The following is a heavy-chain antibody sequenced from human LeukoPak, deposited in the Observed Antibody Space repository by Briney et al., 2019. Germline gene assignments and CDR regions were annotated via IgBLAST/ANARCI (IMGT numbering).Heavy chain of an antibody. Sequence: SETLSLTCTVSGGSISSSSYYWGWIRQPPGKGLEWIGSIYYSGSTYYNPSLKSRVTISVDTSKNQFSLKLSSVTAADTAVYYCARVLNVVVPANFDPWGQGTLVTVSS. V-gene: IGHV4-39*07. J-gene: IGHJ5*02. CDR1: GGSISSSSYY. D-gene: IGHD2-2*01. CDR2: IYYSGST. CDR3: ARVLNVVVPANFDP.